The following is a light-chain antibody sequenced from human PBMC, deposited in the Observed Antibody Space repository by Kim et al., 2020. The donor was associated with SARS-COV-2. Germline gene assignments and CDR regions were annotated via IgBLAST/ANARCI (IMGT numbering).Light chain of an antibody. J-gene: IGKJ4*01. CDR1: QSVSSY. CDR3: QQRSNWPPL. V-gene: IGKV3-11*01. CDR2: DAS. Sequence: LTPGGRATLSCRASQSVSSYLAWYQQKPGQAPRLLIYDASNRATGIPARFSGSGSGTDVTLTISSREPEDFAVYYCQQRSNWPPLFGGGTKVDIK.